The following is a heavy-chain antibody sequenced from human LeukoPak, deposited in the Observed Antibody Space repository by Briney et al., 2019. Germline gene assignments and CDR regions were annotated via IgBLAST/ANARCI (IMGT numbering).Heavy chain of an antibody. D-gene: IGHD2-21*02. CDR2: SYYSGST. Sequence: PSQTLSLTCTVSGGSISSGDYYWGWIRQPPGKGLEWIGYSYYSGSTYYNPSLKSRVSISVDTSKNQFSLKLSSVTAADTAVYYCARASPADLAPFDYWGQGTLVTVSS. CDR3: ARASPADLAPFDY. CDR1: GGSISSGDYY. J-gene: IGHJ4*02. V-gene: IGHV4-30-4*01.